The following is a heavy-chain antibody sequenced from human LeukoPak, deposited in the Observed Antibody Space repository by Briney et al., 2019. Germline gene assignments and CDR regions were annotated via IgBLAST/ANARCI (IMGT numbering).Heavy chain of an antibody. CDR2: IYYSGST. J-gene: IGHJ4*02. Sequence: SETLSLTCTVSGGSISSSGYYWSWIRQPPGKGLEWIGYIYYSGSTNYNPSLKSRVTISVDTSKNQFSLKLSSVTAADTAVYYCARAQGAGSDLDYWGQGTLVTVSS. CDR3: ARAQGAGSDLDY. V-gene: IGHV4-61*08. CDR1: GGSISSSGYY. D-gene: IGHD1-26*01.